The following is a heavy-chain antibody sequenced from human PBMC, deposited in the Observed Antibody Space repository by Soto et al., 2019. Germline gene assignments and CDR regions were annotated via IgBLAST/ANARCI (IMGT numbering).Heavy chain of an antibody. D-gene: IGHD6-13*01. CDR1: GFTFSSYA. V-gene: IGHV3-23*01. CDR3: AKDSGIAAADDYYYYYCGMDV. CDR2: ISGSGGST. J-gene: IGHJ6*02. Sequence: EVQLLESGGGLVQPGGSLRLSCAASGFTFSSYAMSWVRQAPGKGLEWVSAISGSGGSTYYADSVKGRFTISRDNSKNTLYLQMNSRRAEDTAVYYCAKDSGIAAADDYYYYYCGMDVWGQGTTVTVSS.